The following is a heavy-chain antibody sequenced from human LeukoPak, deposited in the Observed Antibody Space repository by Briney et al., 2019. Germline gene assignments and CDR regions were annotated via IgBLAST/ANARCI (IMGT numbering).Heavy chain of an antibody. Sequence: SETLSLTCTVSGGSISSYYWSWIRQPPGKGLEWIGYIYYSGSTNYNPSLKSRVTISVDTSKNQFFLKLSSVTAADTAVYYCARDLLGSGFDPWGQGTLVTVSS. CDR3: ARDLLGSGFDP. J-gene: IGHJ5*02. CDR2: IYYSGST. V-gene: IGHV4-59*01. CDR1: GGSISSYY. D-gene: IGHD2/OR15-2a*01.